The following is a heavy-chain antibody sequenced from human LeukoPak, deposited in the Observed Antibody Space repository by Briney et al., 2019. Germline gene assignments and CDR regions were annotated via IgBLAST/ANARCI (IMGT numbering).Heavy chain of an antibody. D-gene: IGHD5-18*01. CDR3: ARSGYSYGFGYDY. CDR1: GGSISSSSYY. V-gene: IGHV4-39*01. CDR2: IYYSGST. Sequence: SETLSLTCTVSGGSISSSSYYWGWIRQPPGKGLEWIGSIYYSGSTYYNPSLKSRVTISVDTSKNQFSLKLSSVTAADTAVYYCARSGYSYGFGYDYWGQGTLVTVSS. J-gene: IGHJ4*02.